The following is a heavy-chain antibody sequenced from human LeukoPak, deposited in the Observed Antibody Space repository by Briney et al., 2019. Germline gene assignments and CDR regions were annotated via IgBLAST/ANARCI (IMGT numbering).Heavy chain of an antibody. CDR1: GYTFTNNY. CDR2: IYPRDGST. CDR3: AGDQEGFDY. Sequence: ASVKVSCKASGYTFTNNYLHWVRQAPGQGLEWMGMIYPRDGSTSYAQNFQGRVTVTRDTSTTTVHMELRGLRSEDTAVYYCAGDQEGFDYWGQGTVVTVSS. J-gene: IGHJ4*02. V-gene: IGHV1-46*01.